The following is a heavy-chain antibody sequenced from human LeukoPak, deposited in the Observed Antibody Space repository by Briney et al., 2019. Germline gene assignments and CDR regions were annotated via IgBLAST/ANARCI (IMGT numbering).Heavy chain of an antibody. CDR1: TSY. V-gene: IGHV1-18*01. Sequence: ASVKVSCKATSYISWVRPAPGQGLEWMGWIGSYAGDTYYAQKFQGRVTVTTDTSSSTAYMELRSLRSDDTAVYYCARDFWNFDDSRGYYRDFDSWGQGNLVTVSS. J-gene: IGHJ5*01. D-gene: IGHD3-22*01. CDR2: IGSYAGDT. CDR3: ARDFWNFDDSRGYYRDFDS.